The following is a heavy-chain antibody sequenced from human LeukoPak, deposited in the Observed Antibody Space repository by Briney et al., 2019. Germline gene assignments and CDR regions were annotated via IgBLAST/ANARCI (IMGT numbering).Heavy chain of an antibody. CDR1: GGSISSYY. D-gene: IGHD3-3*01. J-gene: IGHJ4*02. Sequence: PSETLSLTCTVSGGSISSYYWSWIRQPPGKGLEWIGYIYYSGSTNYNPSLKSRVTISVDTSKNQFSLKLSSVTAADTAVYYCARSIFGVVIMPLDYWGQGTLVTVSS. V-gene: IGHV4-59*01. CDR3: ARSIFGVVIMPLDY. CDR2: IYYSGST.